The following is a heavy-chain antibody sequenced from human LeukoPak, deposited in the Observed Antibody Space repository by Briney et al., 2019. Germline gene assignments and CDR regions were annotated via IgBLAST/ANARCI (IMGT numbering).Heavy chain of an antibody. Sequence: GGSLRLSCATSGFTFSSSWMSWLRQAPGKGLEWVANINQDGGDKYYVDSVKGRFTISRDNAQKSLYLQMNSLRAEDTALYYCARYCGGVCYENQGVFDMWGQGTRVTVSS. CDR1: GFTFSSSW. CDR2: INQDGGDK. V-gene: IGHV3-7*01. D-gene: IGHD2-21*02. CDR3: ARYCGGVCYENQGVFDM. J-gene: IGHJ3*02.